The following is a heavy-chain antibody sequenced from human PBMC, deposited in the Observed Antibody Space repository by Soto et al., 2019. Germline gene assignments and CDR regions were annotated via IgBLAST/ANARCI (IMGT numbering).Heavy chain of an antibody. Sequence: QVQLVQSGAELKKPGSSVTVSCKASGDTFSFYTINWVRQAPGLGLEWMGRVNPILSMSNYAQKFQGRVTMPADKSTSTADMELRSLRSEDTAFYYCATSYGSGYRAFDYWGQGALVTVSS. CDR1: GDTFSFYT. J-gene: IGHJ4*02. D-gene: IGHD3-10*01. V-gene: IGHV1-69*02. CDR3: ATSYGSGYRAFDY. CDR2: VNPILSMS.